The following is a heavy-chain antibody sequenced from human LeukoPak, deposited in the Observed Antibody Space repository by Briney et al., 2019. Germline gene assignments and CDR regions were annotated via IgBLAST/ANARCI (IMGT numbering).Heavy chain of an antibody. CDR1: GGSISSSSYY. CDR3: AREGSSQWPIDY. Sequence: SETLSLTCTVSGGSISSSSYYWGWIRQPPGKGLEWLGSIYYSGSTYYNPSLKSRVTISVDTSKNQFSLKLSSVTAADTAVYYCAREGSSQWPIDYWGQGTLVTVSS. V-gene: IGHV4-39*07. J-gene: IGHJ4*02. CDR2: IYYSGST. D-gene: IGHD6-19*01.